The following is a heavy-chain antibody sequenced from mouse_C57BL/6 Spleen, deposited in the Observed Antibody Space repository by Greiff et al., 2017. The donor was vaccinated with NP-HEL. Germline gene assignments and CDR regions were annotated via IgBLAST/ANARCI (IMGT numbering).Heavy chain of an antibody. CDR2: INPYNGGT. Sequence: VQLQQSGPVLVKPGASVKMSCKASGYTFTDYYMNWVKQSHGKSLEWIGVINPYNGGTSYNQKFKGKATLTVDKSSSTAYMELNSLTSEDSAVYYCARSGELGRKGDFDCWGQGTTLTVSS. CDR1: GYTFTDYY. CDR3: ARSGELGRKGDFDC. J-gene: IGHJ2*01. V-gene: IGHV1-19*01. D-gene: IGHD4-1*01.